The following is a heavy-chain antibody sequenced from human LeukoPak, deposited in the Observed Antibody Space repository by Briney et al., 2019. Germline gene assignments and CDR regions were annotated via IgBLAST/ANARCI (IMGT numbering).Heavy chain of an antibody. J-gene: IGHJ3*02. Sequence: PGGSLRLSCAASGFTFDDYGMSWVRQAPGKGLEWVSGINWNGGSTGYADSVKGRFTISRDNAKNSLYLQMNSLRAGDTALYYCAREMNYYDSSGYYYASRDAFDIWGQGTMVTVSS. CDR2: INWNGGST. CDR1: GFTFDDYG. D-gene: IGHD3-22*01. V-gene: IGHV3-20*04. CDR3: AREMNYYDSSGYYYASRDAFDI.